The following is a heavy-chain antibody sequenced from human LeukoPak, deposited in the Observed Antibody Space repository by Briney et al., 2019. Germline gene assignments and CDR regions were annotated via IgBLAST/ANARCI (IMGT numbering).Heavy chain of an antibody. CDR1: GYIFSDYY. CDR2: IHLNSGGT. Sequence: ASVKVSCKASGYIFSDYYMHWVRQAPGQGLEWMGRIHLNSGGTNHVQNFQGRVTMTRDTSINTAYMELTRLTSDDTAVYYCARDAYGSGSPNAYYFDYWGQGTLVTVSS. D-gene: IGHD3-10*01. CDR3: ARDAYGSGSPNAYYFDY. V-gene: IGHV1-2*06. J-gene: IGHJ4*02.